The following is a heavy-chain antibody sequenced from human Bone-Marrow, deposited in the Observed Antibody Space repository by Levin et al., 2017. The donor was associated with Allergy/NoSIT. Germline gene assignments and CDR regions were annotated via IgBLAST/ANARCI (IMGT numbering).Heavy chain of an antibody. Sequence: GESLKISCAAYEFAVSTPYMSWVRQAPGKGLEWVSLIETGGSTYHADSVKGRFTISRDNSENTVDLQMNNLRVEDTAVYYCTKDLDYHDAFDVWGQGTMVTVSS. CDR1: EFAVSTPY. CDR2: IETGGST. CDR3: TKDLDYHDAFDV. V-gene: IGHV3-53*01. D-gene: IGHD3-3*01. J-gene: IGHJ3*01.